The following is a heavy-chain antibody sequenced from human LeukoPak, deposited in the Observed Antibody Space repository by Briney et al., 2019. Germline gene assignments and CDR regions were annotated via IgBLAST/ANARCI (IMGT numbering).Heavy chain of an antibody. Sequence: ASVKVSCKASGYTFTSYAMNWVRQAPGQGLEWMGWINTDTRNPTYAQGFRGRIVFSLDTSVSTAYLQIGSLKAEDTAVYYCARFYNRGWYRIDYWGQGTLVTVSS. CDR1: GYTFTSYA. J-gene: IGHJ4*02. CDR3: ARFYNRGWYRIDY. CDR2: INTDTRNP. V-gene: IGHV7-4-1*01. D-gene: IGHD6-19*01.